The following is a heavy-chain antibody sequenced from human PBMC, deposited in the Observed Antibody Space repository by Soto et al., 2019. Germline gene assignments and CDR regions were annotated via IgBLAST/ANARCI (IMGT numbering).Heavy chain of an antibody. V-gene: IGHV4-59*01. CDR3: ARGSPYYYDSSGYAY. J-gene: IGHJ4*02. CDR1: GGSISSYY. Sequence: SETLSLTCTVSGGSISSYYWSWIRQPPGKGLEWIGYIYYSGSTNYNPSPKSRVTISVDTSKNQFSLKLSSVTAADTAVYYCARGSPYYYDSSGYAYWGQGTLVTVSS. CDR2: IYYSGST. D-gene: IGHD3-22*01.